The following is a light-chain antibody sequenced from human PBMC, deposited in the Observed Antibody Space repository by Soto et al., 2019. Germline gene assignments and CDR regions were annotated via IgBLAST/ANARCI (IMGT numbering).Light chain of an antibody. V-gene: IGKV1-5*03. J-gene: IGKJ1*01. CDR1: QRIDTW. CDR2: KAT. CDR3: QQYETFSPWT. Sequence: DIQMTQSPSTLSASIGDRVTITCRASQRIDTWLAWYQQKPGTAPKLLIYKATILQSGVPSRFSGSGSGTEFTLAISSLQPDDFATYYCQQYETFSPWTLGKGTKVDIK.